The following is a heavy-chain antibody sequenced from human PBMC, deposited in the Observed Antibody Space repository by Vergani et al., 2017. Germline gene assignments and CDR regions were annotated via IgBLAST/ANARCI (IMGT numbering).Heavy chain of an antibody. CDR3: AKDLAGCSGGSCYYYYYYMDV. D-gene: IGHD2-15*01. CDR1: GFTFSACP. V-gene: IGHV3-23*01. CDR2: ISARYPST. J-gene: IGHJ6*03. Sequence: EVQLLQSGGGVIQPGGSVRLSCAASGFTFSACPMTWVRQAPGKGLEWVSAISARYPSTYYADSVKGRFTISRDNSKNTLYLQMNSLRAEDTAVYYCAKDLAGCSGGSCYYYYYYMDVWGKGTTVTVSS.